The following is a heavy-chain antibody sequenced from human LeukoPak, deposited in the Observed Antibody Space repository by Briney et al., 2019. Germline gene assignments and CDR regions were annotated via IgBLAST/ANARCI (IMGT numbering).Heavy chain of an antibody. CDR3: TRLSMTTVTTNWFDP. Sequence: GGSLRLSCAASGFTFSGSDIHWVRQASGKGLEWVGRIRNKGNNYATAYAASVEGRFTISRDDSKNTAYLQMNSLKTEDTAVYYCTRLSMTTVTTNWFDPWGQGTLVTVSS. V-gene: IGHV3-73*01. CDR1: GFTFSGSD. D-gene: IGHD4-11*01. J-gene: IGHJ5*02. CDR2: IRNKGNNYAT.